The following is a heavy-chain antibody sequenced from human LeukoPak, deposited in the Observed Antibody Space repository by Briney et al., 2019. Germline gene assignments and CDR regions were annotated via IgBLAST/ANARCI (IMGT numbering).Heavy chain of an antibody. Sequence: GASVKVSCKTSGYTFTSYYIHWVRQAPGQGLEWRGIINPRGGSTRYAQKFQGRVTMTRDMSTSTVYMELSSLRSEDTAVFYCARDTPYDTRGYYFDYWGQGTLVTVSS. CDR2: INPRGGST. CDR3: ARDTPYDTRGYYFDY. V-gene: IGHV1-46*01. J-gene: IGHJ4*02. D-gene: IGHD3-22*01. CDR1: GYTFTSYY.